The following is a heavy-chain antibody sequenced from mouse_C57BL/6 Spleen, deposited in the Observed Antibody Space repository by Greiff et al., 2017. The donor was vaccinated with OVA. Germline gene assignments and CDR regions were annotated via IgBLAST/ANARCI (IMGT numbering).Heavy chain of an antibody. CDR2: IWSGGST. CDR1: GFSLTSYG. V-gene: IGHV2-2*01. Sequence: VQLQQSGPGLVQPSQSLSITCTVSGFSLTSYGVHWVRQSPGKGLEWLGVIWSGGSTDYNAAFISRLSISKDNSKSQVFFKMNRLQADDTAIYYCARGGSKTFDYWYFDVWGTGTTVTVSS. D-gene: IGHD2-5*01. CDR3: ARGGSKTFDYWYFDV. J-gene: IGHJ1*03.